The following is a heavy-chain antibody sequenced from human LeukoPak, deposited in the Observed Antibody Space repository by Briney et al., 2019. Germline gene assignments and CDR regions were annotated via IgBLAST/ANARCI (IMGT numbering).Heavy chain of an antibody. V-gene: IGHV4-39*01. D-gene: IGHD2-8*02. CDR1: GGSISSGVYY. Sequence: SETLSLTCTVSGGSISSGVYYWAWIRQPPGKGLEWIGTIYYSGSTYYNPSLKSRVSISVDTSKNQFSLKLSSVTAADTAVYYCARHEDWRSADLWGQGTMVTVSS. J-gene: IGHJ3*01. CDR2: IYYSGST. CDR3: ARHEDWRSADL.